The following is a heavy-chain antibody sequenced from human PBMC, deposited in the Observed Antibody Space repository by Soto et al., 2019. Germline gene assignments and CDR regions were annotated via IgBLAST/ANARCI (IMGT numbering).Heavy chain of an antibody. CDR2: VFFSGST. CDR3: TRLQFTDWFDP. J-gene: IGHJ5*02. D-gene: IGHD1-1*01. Sequence: PSETLSRTCTVSGGSISSSSYSWGWIRQPPGKGLEWLGRVFFSGSTYYSPSLKSRVAISVDTSESQFSLRLSSVTAADTAVYYCTRLQFTDWFDPWGQGTLVTVSS. CDR1: GGSISSSSYS. V-gene: IGHV4-39*01.